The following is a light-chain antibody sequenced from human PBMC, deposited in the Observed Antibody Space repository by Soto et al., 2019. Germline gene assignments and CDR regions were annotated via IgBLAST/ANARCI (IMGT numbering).Light chain of an antibody. V-gene: IGLV1-40*01. J-gene: IGLJ1*01. CDR2: GNT. CDR1: SSNIGAGSD. CDR3: QTYDSSLSGLYV. Sequence: QSVLTQPPSMSGAPGQRVTIAFTGSSSNIGAGSDVHWYHQLPGTAPKLLIYGNTNRPSGVPDRFSGSKSGTSASLAIAGLQTEDEGDYYCQTYDSSLSGLYVFGTGTKV.